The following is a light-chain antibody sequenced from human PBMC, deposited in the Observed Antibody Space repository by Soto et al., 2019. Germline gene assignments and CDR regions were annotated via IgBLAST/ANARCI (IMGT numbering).Light chain of an antibody. J-gene: IGKJ4*01. CDR3: QQYHMWPLT. Sequence: EIVLTQSPATLSVSQGERATLSCTASQSISGHLDWYQQKPGQAPRLLIYDASTRATGIPDRFSGSGSGAEFTLTISSLQSEDFAVYYCQQYHMWPLTFGGGTKVDIK. V-gene: IGKV3-15*01. CDR1: QSISGH. CDR2: DAS.